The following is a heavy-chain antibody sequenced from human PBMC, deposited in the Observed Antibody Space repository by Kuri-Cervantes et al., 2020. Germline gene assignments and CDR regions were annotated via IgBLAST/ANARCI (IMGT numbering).Heavy chain of an antibody. CDR3: ARSRDVSYYGMGV. V-gene: IGHV3-48*04. CDR2: ISSSSSTI. D-gene: IGHD3-10*01. J-gene: IGHJ6*02. Sequence: GGSLRLSCAASGFTFSSYSMNWVRQAPGKGLEWVSYISSSSSTIYYADPVKGRFTISRDSAKNTVYLQMNGLRGEDTAVYYCARSRDVSYYGMGVWGQGTTVTVSS. CDR1: GFTFSSYS.